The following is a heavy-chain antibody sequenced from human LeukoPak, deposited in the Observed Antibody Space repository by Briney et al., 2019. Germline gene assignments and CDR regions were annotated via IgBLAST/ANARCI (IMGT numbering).Heavy chain of an antibody. V-gene: IGHV4-34*01. CDR1: GGSITAGGYF. J-gene: IGHJ6*02. CDR2: INHSGST. D-gene: IGHD3-9*01. Sequence: SETLSLTCTVSGGSITAGGYFWSWIRQPPGKGLEWIGEINHSGSTNYNPSLKSRVTISVDTSKNQFSLKLSSVTAADTAVYYRARTGLAIYYYYYYGMDVWGQGTTVTVSS. CDR3: ARTGLAIYYYYYYGMDV.